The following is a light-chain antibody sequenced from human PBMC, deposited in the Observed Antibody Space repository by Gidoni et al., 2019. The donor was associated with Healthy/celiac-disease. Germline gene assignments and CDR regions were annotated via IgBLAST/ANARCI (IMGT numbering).Light chain of an antibody. CDR2: DAS. V-gene: IGKV3-11*01. CDR1: QSVSSY. CDR3: QQRSNWPPRYT. J-gene: IGKJ2*01. Sequence: EIVLTQSPATLSLSPGARATLSCRAGQSVSSYLAWYQQKPGQAPRRLIYDASNRATGIPARFSGSGSGTDFTLTISSLEPEDFAVYYCQQRSNWPPRYTFGQGTKLEIK.